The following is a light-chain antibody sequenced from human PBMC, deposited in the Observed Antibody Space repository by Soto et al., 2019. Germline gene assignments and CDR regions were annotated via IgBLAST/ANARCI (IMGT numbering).Light chain of an antibody. J-gene: IGLJ2*01. CDR3: SSYAGSNNFGV. V-gene: IGLV2-8*01. CDR2: EVT. Sequence: QSALTQPPSVSGSPGQSVTISCTGTSSDVGDYNYVSWYQHQPDKAPKLMIYEVTKRPSGVPDRFSGSKSGKTASLTVSGLQAEDEADYYCSSYAGSNNFGVFGGGTKLTVL. CDR1: SSDVGDYNY.